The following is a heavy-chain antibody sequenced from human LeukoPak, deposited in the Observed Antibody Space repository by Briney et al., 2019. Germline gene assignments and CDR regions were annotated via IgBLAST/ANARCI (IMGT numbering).Heavy chain of an antibody. Sequence: GGSLRLSCAASGFTYSSYAMHWVRQAPGKGLEWVAVISYDGSNKYYADSVKGRFTISRDNAKNSLYLQMNSLRAEDTAVYYCARDLWPQYSSGWYGDFDYWGQGTLVTVSS. CDR3: ARDLWPQYSSGWYGDFDY. D-gene: IGHD6-19*01. V-gene: IGHV3-30-3*01. CDR1: GFTYSSYA. J-gene: IGHJ4*02. CDR2: ISYDGSNK.